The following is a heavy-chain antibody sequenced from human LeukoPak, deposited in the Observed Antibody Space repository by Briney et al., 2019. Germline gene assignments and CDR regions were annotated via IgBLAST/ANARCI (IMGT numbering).Heavy chain of an antibody. D-gene: IGHD1-14*01. Sequence: TGGSLRLSCAASGFTFSRFWMSWVRQAPGKGLVWVSRINTDGTTTNYADSVKGRFTISRDNAKNTLFLQMNSLRAEDAAVYYCARDYGNRRRAFDIWGQGTMVTVSS. V-gene: IGHV3-74*01. J-gene: IGHJ3*02. CDR1: GFTFSRFW. CDR3: ARDYGNRRRAFDI. CDR2: INTDGTTT.